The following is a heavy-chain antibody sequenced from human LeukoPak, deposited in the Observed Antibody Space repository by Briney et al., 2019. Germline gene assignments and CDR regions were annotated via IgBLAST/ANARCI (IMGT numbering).Heavy chain of an antibody. D-gene: IGHD1-26*01. CDR1: GFTFSNAW. CDR3: TTDLEVGAANWFDP. J-gene: IGHJ5*02. CDR2: IESKTDGGTT. Sequence: GGSLRLSCAASGFTFSNAWMSWVRQAPGKGLVWVGRIESKTDGGTTDYAAPVKGRFTISRDDSKNTLYLQMNSLKTEDTAVYYCTTDLEVGAANWFDPWGQGTLVTVSS. V-gene: IGHV3-15*04.